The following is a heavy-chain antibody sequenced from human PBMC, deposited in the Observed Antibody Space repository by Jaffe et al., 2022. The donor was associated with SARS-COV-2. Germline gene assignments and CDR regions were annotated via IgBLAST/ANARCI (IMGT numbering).Heavy chain of an antibody. CDR1: GFTFSGHG. V-gene: IGHV3-30*18. CDR3: AKDRGDRDPWNYYLDV. J-gene: IGHJ6*03. CDR2: ISFDGSTT. D-gene: IGHD3-10*01. Sequence: QVQLVESGGGVVQPGRSLRLSCAASGFTFSGHGMHWVRQAPGKGLEWVAVISFDGSTTYYTDSVKGRFTISRDNSKNTLYLQMNSLRGEDTAVYYCAKDRGDRDPWNYYLDVWGQGTTVTVSS.